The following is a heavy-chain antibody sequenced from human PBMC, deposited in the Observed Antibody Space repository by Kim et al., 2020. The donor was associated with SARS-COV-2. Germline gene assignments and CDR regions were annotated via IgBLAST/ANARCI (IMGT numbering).Heavy chain of an antibody. V-gene: IGHV3-15*01. Sequence: GGSLRLSCAASGFTFSNAWMSWVRQAPGKGLEWVGRIKSKTDGGTTDYAAPVKGRFTISRDDSKNTLYLQMNSLKTEDTAVYYCTTDSSYYGSGRGFQHWGQGTLVTVSS. CDR1: GFTFSNAW. CDR3: TTDSSYYGSGRGFQH. D-gene: IGHD3-10*01. J-gene: IGHJ1*01. CDR2: IKSKTDGGTT.